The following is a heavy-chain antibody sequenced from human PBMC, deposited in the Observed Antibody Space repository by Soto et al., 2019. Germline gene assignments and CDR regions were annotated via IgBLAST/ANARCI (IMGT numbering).Heavy chain of an antibody. CDR1: GGSISRYY. J-gene: IGHJ6*02. Sequence: PSETLSLTCTVSGGSISRYYWSWIRQPPGKGLEYIGYIYYRGSTNYNPSLKSRVTMSVDTSRNQFSLKVNSVTAADTAVYYCARKQLLPFYYSLAVWGQGTTVTVSS. D-gene: IGHD6-13*01. CDR3: ARKQLLPFYYSLAV. CDR2: IYYRGST. V-gene: IGHV4-59*01.